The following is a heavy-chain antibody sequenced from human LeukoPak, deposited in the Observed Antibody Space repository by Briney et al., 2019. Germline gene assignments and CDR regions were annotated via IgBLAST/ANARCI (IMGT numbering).Heavy chain of an antibody. CDR1: GFTFSSYG. J-gene: IGHJ1*01. CDR2: IWYGGSNK. V-gene: IGHV3-30*02. Sequence: GGSLRLSCAASGFTFSSYGMHWVRQAPGKGLEWVAVIWYGGSNKYYGDSVKGRFTISRDDSKNTLYLQMNSLRAEDTALYYCAKGRPLYYYDSSGYLELSGFQHWGQGTLVTVSS. D-gene: IGHD3-22*01. CDR3: AKGRPLYYYDSSGYLELSGFQH.